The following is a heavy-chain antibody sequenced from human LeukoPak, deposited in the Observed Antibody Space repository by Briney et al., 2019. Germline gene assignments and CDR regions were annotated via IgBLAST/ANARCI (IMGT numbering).Heavy chain of an antibody. CDR2: IIPIFGTA. D-gene: IGHD5-12*01. CDR1: GGTFSSYA. J-gene: IGHJ6*04. Sequence: GSSVKVSCKASGGTFSSYAISWVRQAPGQGLEWVGGIIPIFGTANYAQKFQGRVTITADKFTSTAYMELSSLRSEDTAVYYCASRGGYSGYDRYFYYYYGMDVWGKGTTVTVSS. CDR3: ASRGGYSGYDRYFYYYYGMDV. V-gene: IGHV1-69*06.